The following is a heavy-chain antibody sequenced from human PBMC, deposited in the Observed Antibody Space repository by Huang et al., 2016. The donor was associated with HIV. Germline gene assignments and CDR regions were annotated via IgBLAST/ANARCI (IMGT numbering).Heavy chain of an antibody. Sequence: QITLKESGPTLVKPTQTLTLTCTFSGFSLTSSGVAVGWIRPPPGKALEWLALIYWDNEERVSPSLKTRLTITKDTPKNEVVLTMTNMDPVDTATYYCVHRLRYGKWYVDYWGQGGLVTVSS. CDR3: VHRLRYGKWYVDY. V-gene: IGHV2-5*02. J-gene: IGHJ4*02. CDR2: IYWDNEE. D-gene: IGHD6-13*01. CDR1: GFSLTSSGVA.